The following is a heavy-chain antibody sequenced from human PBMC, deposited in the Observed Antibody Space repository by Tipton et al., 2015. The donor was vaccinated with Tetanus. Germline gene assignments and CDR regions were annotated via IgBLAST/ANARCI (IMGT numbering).Heavy chain of an antibody. J-gene: IGHJ6*02. CDR3: ARDRGLTTSGGIGMDV. CDR2: INHSGVT. D-gene: IGHD4-17*01. V-gene: IGHV4-34*01. CDR1: GGSFSLYS. Sequence: LRLSCAVYGGSFSLYSWTWIRQPPGKGLEWIGEINHSGVTNYNPSLKSRVTISVDTSKNQFSLKLTSVTAADTAVYYCARDRGLTTSGGIGMDVWGQGTTVTVSS.